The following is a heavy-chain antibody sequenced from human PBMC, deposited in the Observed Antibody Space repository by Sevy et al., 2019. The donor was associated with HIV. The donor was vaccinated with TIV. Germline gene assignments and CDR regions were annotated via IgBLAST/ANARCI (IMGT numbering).Heavy chain of an antibody. CDR1: GGPISVYY. V-gene: IGHV4-59*01. D-gene: IGHD5-12*01. Sequence: SETLSLTCTVSGGPISVYYWTRIRQSPGKGLEYIGYIYYTGSTNYNPSLKSRVTISLDTSKNQFSLNLSSVTAADSAVYYCARAPPVRSGDDSLNWFDPWGQGTLVTVSS. CDR3: ARAPPVRSGDDSLNWFDP. J-gene: IGHJ5*02. CDR2: IYYTGST.